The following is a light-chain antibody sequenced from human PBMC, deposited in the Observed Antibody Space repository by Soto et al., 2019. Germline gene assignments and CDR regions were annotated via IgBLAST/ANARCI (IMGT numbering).Light chain of an antibody. CDR1: QSVSSN. J-gene: IGKJ1*01. Sequence: EIVMTQSPATLSVSPGERATLSCRASQSVSSNLAWYQQKPGQAPRLLIYGASPRATGIPARFSGSGSGTEFPLTISSLQSEDFAVYYCQQYNNWWTFGQGTKVEIK. CDR3: QQYNNWWT. CDR2: GAS. V-gene: IGKV3-15*01.